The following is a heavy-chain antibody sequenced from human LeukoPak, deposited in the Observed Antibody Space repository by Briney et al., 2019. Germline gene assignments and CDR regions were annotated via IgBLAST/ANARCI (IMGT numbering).Heavy chain of an antibody. V-gene: IGHV3-15*01. J-gene: IGHJ4*02. CDR3: TSIGY. D-gene: IGHD2-15*01. CDR1: GFTFSNEW. Sequence: GGSLRLSCAASGFTFSNEWMSWVRQAPGKGLEWVGRIKREADGGTTEYAAPAKGRCTISRDDSKNTLYLQMNSLKTEDTAIYYCTSIGYWGRGALVTVSS. CDR2: IKREADGGTT.